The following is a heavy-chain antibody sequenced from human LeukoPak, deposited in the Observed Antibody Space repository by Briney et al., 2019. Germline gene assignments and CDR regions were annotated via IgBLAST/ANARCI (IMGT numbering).Heavy chain of an antibody. CDR3: AKGGITMIVAVFDY. CDR1: GFTFDDYA. Sequence: GGSLRLSCAASGFTFDDYAMHWVRQAPGKGLEWVSGISWNSGSIGYADSVKGRFTISRDNAKNSLYLQMNSLRAEDTALYYCAKGGITMIVAVFDYWGQGTLVTVSS. CDR2: ISWNSGSI. D-gene: IGHD3-22*01. V-gene: IGHV3-9*01. J-gene: IGHJ4*02.